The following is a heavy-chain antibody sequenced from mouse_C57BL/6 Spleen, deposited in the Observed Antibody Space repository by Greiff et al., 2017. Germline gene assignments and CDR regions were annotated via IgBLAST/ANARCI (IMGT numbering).Heavy chain of an antibody. J-gene: IGHJ2*01. D-gene: IGHD1-1*01. CDR2: LYPGDGDT. CDR3: AREGLLLLRD. V-gene: IGHV1-82*01. Sequence: VHLVESGPELVKPGASVKISCKASGYAFSSSWMNWVKQRPGKGLEWIGRLYPGDGDTNYNGKFKGKATLTADKSSSTAYMQLSSLTSEDSAVYFCAREGLLLLRDWGQGTTLTVSS. CDR1: GYAFSSSW.